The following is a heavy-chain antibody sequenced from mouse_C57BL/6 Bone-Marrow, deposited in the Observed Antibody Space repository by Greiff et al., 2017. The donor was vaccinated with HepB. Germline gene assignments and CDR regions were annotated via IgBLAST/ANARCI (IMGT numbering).Heavy chain of an antibody. V-gene: IGHV1-81*01. CDR2: IYPRSGNT. CDR3: ASFDYDEGAWFAY. CDR1: GYTFTSYG. Sequence: QVQLQQSGAELARPGASVKLSCKASGYTFTSYGISWVKQRTGQGLEWIGEIYPRSGNTYYNEKFKGKATLTADKSSSTAYMELRSLTSEDSAVYFCASFDYDEGAWFAYWGQGTLVTVSA. D-gene: IGHD2-4*01. J-gene: IGHJ3*01.